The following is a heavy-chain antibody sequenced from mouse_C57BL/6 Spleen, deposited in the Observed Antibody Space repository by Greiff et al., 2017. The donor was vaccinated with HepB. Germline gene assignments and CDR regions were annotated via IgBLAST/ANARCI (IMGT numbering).Heavy chain of an antibody. CDR1: GFTFSSYG. Sequence: EVKLVESGGDLVKPGGSLKLSCAASGFTFSSYGMSWVRQTPDKRLEWVATISSGGSYTYYPDSVKGRFNISRDNAKNTLYLQMSSLKSEDTAMYDCARHEGLRQMGYLDYWGQGTTLTVSS. D-gene: IGHD2-4*01. CDR3: ARHEGLRQMGYLDY. V-gene: IGHV5-6*02. J-gene: IGHJ2*01. CDR2: ISSGGSYT.